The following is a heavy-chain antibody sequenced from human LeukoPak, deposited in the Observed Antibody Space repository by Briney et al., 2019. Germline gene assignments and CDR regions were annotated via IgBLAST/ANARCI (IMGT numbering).Heavy chain of an antibody. CDR1: GGSISSSSYY. Sequence: SETLSLTCTVSGGSISSSSYYWGWIRQPPGKGLEWIGSIYYSGSTYYNPSLKSRVTISVDTSKNQFSLKLSSVTAADTAVYYCARGPTKLYYDFWSGYYGAYFDYWGQGTLVTVSS. V-gene: IGHV4-39*07. CDR3: ARGPTKLYYDFWSGYYGAYFDY. CDR2: IYYSGST. D-gene: IGHD3-3*01. J-gene: IGHJ4*02.